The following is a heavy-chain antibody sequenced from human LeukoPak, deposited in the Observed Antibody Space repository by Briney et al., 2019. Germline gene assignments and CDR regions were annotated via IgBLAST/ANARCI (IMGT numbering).Heavy chain of an antibody. V-gene: IGHV4-30-2*01. J-gene: IGHJ2*01. CDR1: GGSISSGGYY. CDR3: ARHISWYFDL. CDR2: IYHSGST. D-gene: IGHD2-21*01. Sequence: SETLSLTCTVSGGSISSGGYYWSWIRQPPGKGLEWIGYIYHSGSTYYNPSLKSRVTISVDRSKNQFSLKLSSVTAADTAVYYCARHISWYFDLWGRGTLVTVSS.